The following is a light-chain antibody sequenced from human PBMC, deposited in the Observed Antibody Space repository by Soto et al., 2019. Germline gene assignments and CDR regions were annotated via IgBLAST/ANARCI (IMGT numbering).Light chain of an antibody. CDR3: SSYAGGNNYG. CDR1: CSDVGAYNY. Sequence: TVLTDPPSASGSPCQSVTISCTGTCSDVGAYNYVSWYQQHPVKAPKLMIYEVSKRPSGVSDRFSGSKTGKTHSLPVPGLQPEDEADYYCSSYAGGNNYGFGAETKVTAL. V-gene: IGLV2-8*01. J-gene: IGLJ1*01. CDR2: EVS.